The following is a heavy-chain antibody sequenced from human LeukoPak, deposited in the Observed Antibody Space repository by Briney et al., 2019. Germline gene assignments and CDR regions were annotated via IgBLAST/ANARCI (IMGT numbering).Heavy chain of an antibody. V-gene: IGHV3-7*01. CDR1: GFTFSSYW. Sequence: TGGSLRLSCAASGFTFSSYWMCWVRQAPGKGLEWVANIKQDGSEKYYVDSVKGRFTISRDNAKNSLYLQMNSLRAEDTAVYYCARTQNIVVVPAAIPDYWGQGTLVTVSS. J-gene: IGHJ4*02. CDR2: IKQDGSEK. D-gene: IGHD2-2*01. CDR3: ARTQNIVVVPAAIPDY.